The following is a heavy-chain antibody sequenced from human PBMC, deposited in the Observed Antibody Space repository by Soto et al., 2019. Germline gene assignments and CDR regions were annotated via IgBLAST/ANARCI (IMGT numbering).Heavy chain of an antibody. Sequence: SQTLSLTCAISGDSVSSNSAAWNWIRQSPSRGLEWLGRTYYRSKWYNDYAVSVKSRITINPDTSKNQFSLQLNSVTPEDTAVYYCARDRTKAGEVPEDFYHYGMDVWGQGTTVTVSS. CDR2: TYYRSKWYN. CDR3: ARDRTKAGEVPEDFYHYGMDV. J-gene: IGHJ6*02. V-gene: IGHV6-1*01. D-gene: IGHD1-26*01. CDR1: GDSVSSNSAA.